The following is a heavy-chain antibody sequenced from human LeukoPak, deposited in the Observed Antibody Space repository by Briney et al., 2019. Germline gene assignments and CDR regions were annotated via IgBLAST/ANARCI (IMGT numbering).Heavy chain of an antibody. CDR3: ARDPYYYDSSGYPHWFDP. CDR2: IYHSGST. CDR1: GYSISSGYY. D-gene: IGHD3-22*01. V-gene: IGHV4-38-2*02. Sequence: SETLSLTCTVSGYSISSGYYWGWIRQPPGKGLEWIGSIYHSGSTYYNPSLKSRVTISVGTSKNQFSLKLSSVTAADTAVYYCARDPYYYDSSGYPHWFDPWGQGTLVTVSS. J-gene: IGHJ5*02.